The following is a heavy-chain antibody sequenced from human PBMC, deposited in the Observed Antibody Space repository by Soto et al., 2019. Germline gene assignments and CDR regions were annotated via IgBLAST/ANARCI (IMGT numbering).Heavy chain of an antibody. CDR2: IYYSGST. D-gene: IGHD3-16*01. Sequence: KSSETLSLTCTVSGGSISSYYWSWIRQPPGKGLEWIGYIYYSGSTNYNPSLKSRVTIPVDTSKNQFSLKLSSVTAADTAVYYCAREGGLGTFDYWGQGTLVTVSS. CDR3: AREGGLGTFDY. V-gene: IGHV4-59*01. CDR1: GGSISSYY. J-gene: IGHJ4*02.